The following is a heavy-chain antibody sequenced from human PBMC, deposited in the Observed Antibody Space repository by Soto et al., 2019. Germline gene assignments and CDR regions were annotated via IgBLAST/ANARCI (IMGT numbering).Heavy chain of an antibody. D-gene: IGHD2-15*01. CDR1: GFTFSSYG. J-gene: IGHJ5*02. CDR2: ISYDGSNK. Sequence: GGSLRLSCAASGFTFSSYGMHWVRQAPGKGLEWVAVISYDGSNKYYADSVKGRFTISRDNSKNTLYLQMNSLRAEDTAVYYCAKDRVVVVVAATPGFDPWGQGTLVTVSS. V-gene: IGHV3-30*18. CDR3: AKDRVVVVVAATPGFDP.